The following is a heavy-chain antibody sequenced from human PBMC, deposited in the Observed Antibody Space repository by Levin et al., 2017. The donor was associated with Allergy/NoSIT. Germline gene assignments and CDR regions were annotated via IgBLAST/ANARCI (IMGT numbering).Heavy chain of an antibody. V-gene: IGHV3-30*18. J-gene: IGHJ3*02. CDR1: GFTFSSYG. D-gene: IGHD6-13*01. CDR3: AKVMIAAAGYAFDI. Sequence: PGGSLRLSCAASGFTFSSYGMHWVRQAPGKGLEWVAVISYDGSNKYYADSVKGRFTISRDNSKNTLYLQMNSLRAEDTAVYYCAKVMIAAAGYAFDIWGQGTMVTVSS. CDR2: ISYDGSNK.